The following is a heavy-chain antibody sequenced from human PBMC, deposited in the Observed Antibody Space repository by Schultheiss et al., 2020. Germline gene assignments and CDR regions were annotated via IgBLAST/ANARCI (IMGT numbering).Heavy chain of an antibody. CDR1: GFTFSSYA. Sequence: GGSLRLSCAASGFTFSSYAMSWVRQAPGKGLEWVSAISGSGGSTYYADSVKGRFTISRDNSKNTLYLQMNSLRAEDTAVYYCATHRIAVAGTNWFDPWGQGILVTVSS. D-gene: IGHD6-19*01. CDR2: ISGSGGST. J-gene: IGHJ5*01. V-gene: IGHV3-23*01. CDR3: ATHRIAVAGTNWFDP.